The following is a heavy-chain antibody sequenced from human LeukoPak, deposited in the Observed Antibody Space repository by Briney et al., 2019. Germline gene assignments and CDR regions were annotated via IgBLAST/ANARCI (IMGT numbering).Heavy chain of an antibody. D-gene: IGHD1-20*01. Sequence: GGSLRLSCAASGFTFSSYGMHWVRQAPGKGLEWAAFIRYDGSNKYYADSVKGRFTISRDNSKNTLYLQMNSLRAEDTAVYYCAKDHASYNWNRAYYYYYYMDVWGKGTTVTVSS. CDR3: AKDHASYNWNRAYYYYYYMDV. V-gene: IGHV3-30*02. CDR1: GFTFSSYG. CDR2: IRYDGSNK. J-gene: IGHJ6*03.